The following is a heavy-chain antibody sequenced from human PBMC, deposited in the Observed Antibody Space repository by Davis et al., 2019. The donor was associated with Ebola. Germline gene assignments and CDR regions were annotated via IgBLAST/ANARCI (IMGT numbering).Heavy chain of an antibody. J-gene: IGHJ4*02. CDR3: TISTVTSDY. CDR2: INPNSGGT. D-gene: IGHD4-17*01. Sequence: ASVKVSCKASGYTFISYGISWVRQAPGQGLEWMGWINPNSGGTNYAQKFQGWVTMTRDTSASTAYMELSSLRSEDTAVYYCTISTVTSDYWGQGTLVTVSS. V-gene: IGHV1-18*01. CDR1: GYTFISYG.